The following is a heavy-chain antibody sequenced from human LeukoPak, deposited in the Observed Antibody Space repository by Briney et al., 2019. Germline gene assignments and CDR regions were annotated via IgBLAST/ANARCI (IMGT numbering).Heavy chain of an antibody. CDR3: NTDSLVNNY. V-gene: IGHV3-15*01. Sequence: PGGSLRLSCAASGFTFSSYNMNWVRQAPGKGLEWVGRIKSKANGETTDYGTPVKGRFTISRDDSKNTQYLQMTSLKIEDTAVYYCNTDSLVNNYWGQGILVTVSS. CDR1: GFTFSSYN. J-gene: IGHJ4*02. D-gene: IGHD2/OR15-2a*01. CDR2: IKSKANGETT.